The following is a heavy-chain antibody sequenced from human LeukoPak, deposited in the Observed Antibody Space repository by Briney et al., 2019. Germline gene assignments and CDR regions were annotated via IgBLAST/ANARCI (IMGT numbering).Heavy chain of an antibody. Sequence: GGSLRLSCVASGFTFSDSAMHWVRQAPGKGLEWVAFIRSDSTNHYYPDSVGGRFTISRDNSKNTLHLQMSSLGAGDTSIYYCARGSLGSFDRRYPRGPLDYWGQGTLVTVSS. J-gene: IGHJ4*02. CDR2: IRSDSTNH. V-gene: IGHV3-30*02. CDR1: GFTFSDSA. CDR3: ARGSLGSFDRRYPRGPLDY. D-gene: IGHD3-10*01.